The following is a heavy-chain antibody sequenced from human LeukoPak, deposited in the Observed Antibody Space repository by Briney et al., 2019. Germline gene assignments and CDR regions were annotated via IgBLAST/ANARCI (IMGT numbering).Heavy chain of an antibody. CDR3: AAGYSSGWMIYGMDV. Sequence: ASVKVSCKASGYTFSGYYMQWVRQAPGQGLEWMGWINPNSGGTNYAQKFQERVTITRDMSTSTAYMELSSLRSEDTAVYYCAAGYSSGWMIYGMDVWGQGTTVTVSS. CDR1: GYTFSGYY. D-gene: IGHD6-19*01. V-gene: IGHV1-2*02. J-gene: IGHJ6*02. CDR2: INPNSGGT.